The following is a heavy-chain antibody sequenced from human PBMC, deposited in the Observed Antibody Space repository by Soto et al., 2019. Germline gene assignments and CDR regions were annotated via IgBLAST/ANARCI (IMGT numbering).Heavy chain of an antibody. Sequence: QVQLVESGGGVVQPGRSLRLSCAASGFTFSRYGMHWVRQAPGKGLEWLTVMSYDGSHKQYADSVKGRFTISRDNSKNTLHLQMNSLTTEDTAVYYCAKDPNDSSGSINWFDPWGQGTLVTVSS. CDR3: AKDPNDSSGSINWFDP. CDR1: GFTFSRYG. J-gene: IGHJ5*02. V-gene: IGHV3-30*18. D-gene: IGHD3-22*01. CDR2: MSYDGSHK.